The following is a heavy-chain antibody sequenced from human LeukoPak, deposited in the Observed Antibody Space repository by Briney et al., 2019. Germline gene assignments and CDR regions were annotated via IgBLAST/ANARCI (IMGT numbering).Heavy chain of an antibody. Sequence: GGSLRLSCAASGFTFDDYAMHWVRQAPGKGLEWVSGISWDSGGIGYADSVKGRFTISRDNAKNSLYLQMNSLRAEDTALYYCAKEGSGWSPSGWGQGTLVTVSS. CDR2: ISWDSGGI. J-gene: IGHJ4*02. D-gene: IGHD6-19*01. CDR1: GFTFDDYA. V-gene: IGHV3-9*01. CDR3: AKEGSGWSPSG.